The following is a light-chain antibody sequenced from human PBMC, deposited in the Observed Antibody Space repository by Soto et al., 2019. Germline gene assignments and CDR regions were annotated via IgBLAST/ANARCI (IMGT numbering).Light chain of an antibody. V-gene: IGLV2-8*01. CDR2: EVT. CDR3: SSNRGSYSDVV. Sequence: QSALTQPPSASGSPGQSVTISCTGTSSDIGGNNYVSWYQQHPGKAPKLMIYEVTKRPSGVPDRFSGSMSGNTASLTVSGLQAEDEADYYCSSNRGSYSDVVFGGGTKLTVL. J-gene: IGLJ2*01. CDR1: SSDIGGNNY.